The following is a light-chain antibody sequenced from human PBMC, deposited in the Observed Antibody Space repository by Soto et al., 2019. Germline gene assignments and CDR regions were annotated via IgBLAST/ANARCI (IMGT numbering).Light chain of an antibody. Sequence: QSALTQPPSASGSPGQSVTISCTGTSSDVGGYNYVSWYQQHPGKAPKLMIYEVSKRPSGVPDRFSGSKSGNTASLTVSGPQAEDAADYYCSSYAGSNNLGVFGTGTKVTVL. CDR1: SSDVGGYNY. CDR3: SSYAGSNNLGV. V-gene: IGLV2-8*01. CDR2: EVS. J-gene: IGLJ1*01.